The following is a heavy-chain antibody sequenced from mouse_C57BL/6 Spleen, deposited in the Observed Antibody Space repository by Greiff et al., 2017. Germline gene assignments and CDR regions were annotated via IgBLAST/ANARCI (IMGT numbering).Heavy chain of an antibody. Sequence: QVQLQQSGAELVRPGASVKLSCKASGYTFTDYYINWVKQRPGQGLEWIARIYPGSGNTYYNEKFKGKATLTAEKSSSTAYMQLSSLTSEDSAVYFCARYGDGSYFDYWGQGTTLTVSS. CDR1: GYTFTDYY. J-gene: IGHJ2*01. D-gene: IGHD2-3*01. CDR3: ARYGDGSYFDY. CDR2: IYPGSGNT. V-gene: IGHV1-76*01.